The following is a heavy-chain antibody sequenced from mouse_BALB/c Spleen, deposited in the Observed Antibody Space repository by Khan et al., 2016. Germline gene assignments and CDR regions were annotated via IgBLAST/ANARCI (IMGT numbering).Heavy chain of an antibody. J-gene: IGHJ4*01. CDR2: IDPFNGGT. CDR1: GYSFTSYY. V-gene: IGHV1S135*01. CDR3: ASSTPSVYGMDY. Sequence: VQLQQSGPELMKPGASVKISCKASGYSFTSYYMHWVKQSHGKSLEWIGYIDPFNGGTSYNQNFKGKATLTVDKSSSTAYMHLSSLTSEDSAVYYCASSTPSVYGMDYWGQGPSVTVSS. D-gene: IGHD1-1*01.